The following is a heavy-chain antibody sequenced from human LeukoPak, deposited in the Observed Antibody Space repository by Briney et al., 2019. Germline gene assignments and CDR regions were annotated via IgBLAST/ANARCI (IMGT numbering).Heavy chain of an antibody. CDR2: IIPILGIA. CDR3: ATSIVVVTAIRDYFDY. V-gene: IGHV1-69*04. Sequence: EASVKVSCKASGGTFSSYAISWVRQAPGQGLEWMGRIIPILGIANYAQKFQGRVTITADKSTSKAYMELSSLRSEDTAVYYCATSIVVVTAIRDYFDYWGQGTLVTVSS. D-gene: IGHD2-21*02. J-gene: IGHJ4*02. CDR1: GGTFSSYA.